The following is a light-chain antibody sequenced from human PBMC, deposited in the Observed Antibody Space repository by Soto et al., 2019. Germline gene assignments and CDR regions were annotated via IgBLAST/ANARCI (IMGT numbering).Light chain of an antibody. Sequence: QSVLTQPRSVSGSPGQSVTISCTGTSSDVGGYDYVSWCQQHPGKAPKLLIHEVTDRPSGVSSRFSGSKSGNTASLTISGLQADDEADYYCSSYTSSDTLVFGTGTKLTVL. V-gene: IGLV2-14*01. J-gene: IGLJ1*01. CDR3: SSYTSSDTLV. CDR1: SSDVGGYDY. CDR2: EVT.